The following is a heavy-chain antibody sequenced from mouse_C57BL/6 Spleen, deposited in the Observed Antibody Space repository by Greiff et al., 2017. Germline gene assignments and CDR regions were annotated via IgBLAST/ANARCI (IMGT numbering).Heavy chain of an antibody. Sequence: EVQVVESGAGLVKPGGSLKLSCAASGFTFSSYAMSWVRQTPEKRLEWVGYISSGGGYINYADTVKGRFTISIDNARNTLYLQMSSLTSEDTAMYYWTRAYDYVGYFDVWGTGTPVTVSA. J-gene: IGHJ1*03. CDR3: TRAYDYVGYFDV. CDR1: GFTFSSYA. D-gene: IGHD2-4*01. V-gene: IGHV5-9-1*02. CDR2: ISSGGGYI.